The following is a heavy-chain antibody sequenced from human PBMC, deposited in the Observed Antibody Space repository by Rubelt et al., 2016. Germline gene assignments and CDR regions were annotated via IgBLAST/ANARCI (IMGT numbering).Heavy chain of an antibody. CDR3: ARVGREWGGSSSYFAY. Sequence: CAASGFTFSSYAMNWVRQAPGKGLEWVSAISGSGGHTYYADSVKGRFTISRDNSKNTLYLQMHSLTVEDTAVYYCARVGREWGGSSSYFAYWGQGTLVTVSS. CDR2: ISGSGGHT. V-gene: IGHV3-23*01. D-gene: IGHD6-6*01. CDR1: GFTFSSYA. J-gene: IGHJ4*02.